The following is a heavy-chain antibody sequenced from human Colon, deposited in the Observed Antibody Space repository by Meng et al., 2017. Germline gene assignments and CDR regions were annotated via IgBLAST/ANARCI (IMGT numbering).Heavy chain of an antibody. CDR2: INHSGST. CDR3: ARRMGERKDFWSGYHSRGEDWFDP. Sequence: QVQLQESGPGLVKPSGTLSLTCAVYVGSFSGYYWSWIRQPPGKGLVWIGEINHSGSTNYNPSLKSRVTISVDTSKNQFSLKLSSVTAADTAMYYCARRMGERKDFWSGYHSRGEDWFDPWGQGTLVTVSS. V-gene: IGHV4-34*10. D-gene: IGHD3-3*01. CDR1: VGSFSGYY. J-gene: IGHJ5*02.